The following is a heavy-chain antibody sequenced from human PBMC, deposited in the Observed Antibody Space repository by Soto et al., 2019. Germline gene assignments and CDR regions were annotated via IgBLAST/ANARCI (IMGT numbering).Heavy chain of an antibody. CDR2: IWYDGSDK. D-gene: IGHD1-7*01. CDR3: ATGSGTTQPLDS. Sequence: QVQLVESGGGVVQPGRSLRLSCAASGFTFSSYGMHWVRQAPGKGLEWVAVIWYDGSDKFYADSVKGRFTISRDNSKHTLYLQMHSPIAEDTAVYYPATGSGTTQPLDSWGHVTLVTVSS. V-gene: IGHV3-33*01. CDR1: GFTFSSYG. J-gene: IGHJ5*01.